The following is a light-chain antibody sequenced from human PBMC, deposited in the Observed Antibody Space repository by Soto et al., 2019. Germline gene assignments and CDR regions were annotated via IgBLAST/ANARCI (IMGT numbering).Light chain of an antibody. V-gene: IGKV3-20*01. CDR2: GAS. CDR1: QSISSSY. CDR3: QQYSSSPPEFS. J-gene: IGKJ3*01. Sequence: EIVLTQAPGTLYLSPGERATLSCRASQSISSSYLAWNQQRPGQATKLLLFGASFRATGLPGRFSGSGSGRDFSLIISRLEPEDFGVYYCQQYSSSPPEFSFGPGTRVDSK.